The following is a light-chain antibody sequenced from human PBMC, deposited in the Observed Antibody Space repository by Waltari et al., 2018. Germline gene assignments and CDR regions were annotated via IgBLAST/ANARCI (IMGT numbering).Light chain of an antibody. J-gene: IGKJ1*01. Sequence: EIVLTQSPGTLSLSPGDRATLACRASQSVSSTLAWYQQKPGQAPSLLIYGAFIRATGVPDRVSGSGSGTDFSLTISRLEPEDFAVYYCQHYVTLPVTFGQGTKVEIK. CDR2: GAF. CDR3: QHYVTLPVT. CDR1: QSVSST. V-gene: IGKV3-20*01.